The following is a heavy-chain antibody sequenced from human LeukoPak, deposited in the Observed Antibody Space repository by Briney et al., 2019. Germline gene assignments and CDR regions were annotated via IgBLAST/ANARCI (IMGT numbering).Heavy chain of an antibody. Sequence: PSETLSLTCTVSGGSISSYYWSWSRQPPGKGLEWIGYIYYSGSTNYNPSLKSRVTISVDTSKNQFSLKLSSVTAADTAVYYCAIEDNYGDYYFQHWGQGTLVTVSS. CDR3: AIEDNYGDYYFQH. J-gene: IGHJ1*01. D-gene: IGHD4-17*01. CDR2: IYYSGST. V-gene: IGHV4-59*01. CDR1: GGSISSYY.